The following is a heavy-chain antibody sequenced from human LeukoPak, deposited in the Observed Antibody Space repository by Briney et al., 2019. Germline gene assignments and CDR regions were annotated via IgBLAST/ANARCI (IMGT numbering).Heavy chain of an antibody. CDR3: ARDGSGILTGYSPLDY. V-gene: IGHV3-21*01. CDR1: GFTFSSYS. J-gene: IGHJ4*02. D-gene: IGHD3-9*01. Sequence: GGSLRLSCAASGFTFSSYSMNWVRQAPGKGLEWVSSISSSSSYIYYADSVKGRFTISRDNAKISLYLQMNSLRPEDTAVYYCARDGSGILTGYSPLDYWGQGTLVTVSS. CDR2: ISSSSSYI.